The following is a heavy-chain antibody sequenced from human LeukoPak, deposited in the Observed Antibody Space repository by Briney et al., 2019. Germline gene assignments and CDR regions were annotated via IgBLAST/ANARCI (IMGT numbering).Heavy chain of an antibody. Sequence: SVKVSCKASGGTFSSYAISWVRQAPGQGLEWMGRIIPILGIANYAQKFQGRVTVTADKSTSTAYMELSSLRSEDTAVYCCARVSPWELFDYWGQGTLVTVSS. J-gene: IGHJ4*02. V-gene: IGHV1-69*04. D-gene: IGHD1-26*01. CDR1: GGTFSSYA. CDR2: IIPILGIA. CDR3: ARVSPWELFDY.